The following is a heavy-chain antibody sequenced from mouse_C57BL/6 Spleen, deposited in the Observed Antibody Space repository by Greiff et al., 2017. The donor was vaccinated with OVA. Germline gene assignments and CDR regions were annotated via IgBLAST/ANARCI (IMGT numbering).Heavy chain of an antibody. CDR2: INYDGSST. V-gene: IGHV5-16*01. D-gene: IGHD1-1*01. Sequence: EVTLVESEGGLVQPGSSMKLSCTASGFTFSDYYMAWVRQVPEKGLEWVANINYDGSSTYYLDSLKSRFIISRDNAKNILYLQMSSLKSEDTATYYCARDRLYYGSSFAMDYWGQGTSVTVSS. CDR3: ARDRLYYGSSFAMDY. CDR1: GFTFSDYY. J-gene: IGHJ4*01.